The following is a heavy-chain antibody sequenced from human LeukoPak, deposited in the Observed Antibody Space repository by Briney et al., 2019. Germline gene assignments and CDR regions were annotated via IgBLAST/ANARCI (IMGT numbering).Heavy chain of an antibody. CDR2: IIPILGIA. CDR1: GGTFSSYA. J-gene: IGHJ5*02. D-gene: IGHD5-12*01. V-gene: IGHV1-69*04. CDR3: ARGGYDAMWWFDP. Sequence: GASVKVSCKASGGTFSSYAISWVRQAPGQGLEWMGRIIPILGIANYAQKFQGRVTITADKSTSTAYMELSSLRSEDTAVYYCARGGYDAMWWFDPWGQGSLVTVSS.